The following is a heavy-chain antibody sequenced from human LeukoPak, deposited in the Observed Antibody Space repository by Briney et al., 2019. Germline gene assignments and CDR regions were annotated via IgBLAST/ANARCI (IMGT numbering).Heavy chain of an antibody. V-gene: IGHV4-4*02. CDR1: GGSISSSNW. CDR3: AKNRYGHPFDP. D-gene: IGHD5-18*01. Sequence: SETLSPTCAVSGGSISSSNWWSWIRQPPGKGLEWIGEIYHSGSTNYNPSLKSRVTISVDKSKTQFSLKLSSVTAADTAVYYCAKNRYGHPFDPWGQGTLVTVSS. J-gene: IGHJ5*02. CDR2: IYHSGST.